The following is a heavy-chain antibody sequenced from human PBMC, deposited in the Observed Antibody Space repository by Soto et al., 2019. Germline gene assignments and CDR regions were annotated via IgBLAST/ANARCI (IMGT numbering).Heavy chain of an antibody. CDR3: AKTASVTIRDRFDH. CDR1: GFTFSSYA. J-gene: IGHJ4*02. D-gene: IGHD4-17*01. V-gene: IGHV3-23*01. CDR2: ISGSGSNP. Sequence: EVQVLESGGGLVQPGGSLRLSCAASGFTFSSYAMSWVRQAPGQGLEWVSAISGSGSNPYYADSVKGRVTISRDNSKNTLDLQMNSLRAEDTALYYCAKTASVTIRDRFDHWGQGTLITVSS.